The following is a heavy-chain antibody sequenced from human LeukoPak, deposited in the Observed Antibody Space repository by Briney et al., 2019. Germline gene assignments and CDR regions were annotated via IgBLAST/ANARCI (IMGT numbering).Heavy chain of an antibody. Sequence: GGSLRLSCAASGFTFSSYGIHWVRQAPGKGLEGVAVINYDGSNKYYADSVKGRFTISRDNSKNTLYLQMSSLRVEDTAVYYCARALSTGGRIDYWGQGTLVTVSS. D-gene: IGHD2-8*02. CDR1: GFTFSSYG. CDR2: INYDGSNK. CDR3: ARALSTGGRIDY. J-gene: IGHJ4*02. V-gene: IGHV3-33*01.